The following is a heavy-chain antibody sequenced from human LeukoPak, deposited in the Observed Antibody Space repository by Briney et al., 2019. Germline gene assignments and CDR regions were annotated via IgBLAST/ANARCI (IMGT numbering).Heavy chain of an antibody. V-gene: IGHV3-74*01. CDR2: MNSPSNT. CDR1: GFTFSSYW. D-gene: IGHD6-13*01. J-gene: IGHJ5*02. CDR3: ARVRKYSSSWYWFDP. Sequence: GGTLRLSCAASGFTFSSYWMHWVRQAPGKGLVWISRMNSPSNTLYADSVKGRFTISRDNAKNSLYLQMNSLRAEDTAVYYCARVRKYSSSWYWFDPWGQGTLVTVSS.